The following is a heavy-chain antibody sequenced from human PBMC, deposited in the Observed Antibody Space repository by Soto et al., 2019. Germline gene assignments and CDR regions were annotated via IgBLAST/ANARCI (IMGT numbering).Heavy chain of an antibody. CDR3: ASETD. CDR2: IYPGGST. V-gene: IGHV4-4*02. J-gene: IGHJ4*02. Sequence: SETLSLTCAVSGGSISSSNWWTWVRQPPGKGLEWIGEIYPGGSTNYSPSLKSRLTISVDKSKNQFYLKLSSVTAADTAMYYCASETDWGQGTLVTVSS. CDR1: GGSISSSNW.